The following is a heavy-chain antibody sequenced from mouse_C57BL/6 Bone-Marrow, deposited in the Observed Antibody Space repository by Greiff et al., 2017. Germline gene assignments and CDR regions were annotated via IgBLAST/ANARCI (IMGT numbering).Heavy chain of an antibody. CDR2: IHPNSGST. V-gene: IGHV1-64*01. D-gene: IGHD2-3*01. CDR3: ARQRWLLLYYFDY. CDR1: GYTFTSYW. Sequence: VQLQQPGAELVKPGASVKLSCKASGYTFTSYWMHWVKQRPGQGLEWIGMIHPNSGSTNYNEKFKSKATLTVDKSSSTAYMQLSSLTSEDSAVYYCARQRWLLLYYFDYWGQGTTRTVSS. J-gene: IGHJ2*01.